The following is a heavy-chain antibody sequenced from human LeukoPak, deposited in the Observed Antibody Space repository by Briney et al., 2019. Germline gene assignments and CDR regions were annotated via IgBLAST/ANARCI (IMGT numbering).Heavy chain of an antibody. CDR3: AREGPTYNWKRDWFDP. CDR2: MNPNSGNT. CDR1: GYTFTSYD. J-gene: IGHJ5*02. V-gene: IGHV1-8*01. Sequence: ASVKVSCKASGYTFTSYDINWVRQAPGQGLEWMGWMNPNSGNTGYAQKFQGRVTMTRYTSISTAYMELSSLRSEDTAVYYCAREGPTYNWKRDWFDPWGQGTLVTVSS. D-gene: IGHD1-20*01.